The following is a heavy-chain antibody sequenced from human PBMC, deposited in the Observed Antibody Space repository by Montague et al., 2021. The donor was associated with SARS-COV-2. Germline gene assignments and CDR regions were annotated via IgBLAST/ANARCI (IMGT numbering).Heavy chain of an antibody. V-gene: IGHV6-1*01. D-gene: IGHD2-21*02. CDR2: PYYRSKRYN. J-gene: IGHJ2*01. CDR1: GDSVAGHIAT. CDR3: ARAYCGGDCYFYWYFDL. Sequence: CAISGDSVAGHIATSNGHRQDPSTGHECLCRPYYRSKRYNDYAVSVKSRVIINPDTSNNRISLQLNSVTPEDTAVYYCARAYCGGDCYFYWYFDLWGRGALVTVSS.